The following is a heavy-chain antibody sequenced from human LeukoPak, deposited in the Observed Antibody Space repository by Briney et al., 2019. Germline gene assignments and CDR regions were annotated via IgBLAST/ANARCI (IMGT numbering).Heavy chain of an antibody. D-gene: IGHD3-10*01. Sequence: GRSLRHSCAASGFTFDDYAMHWVRQAPGKGLEWVSLISGDCGSTYYAASVKGRFTISRDHSKNSLYLQMNSLRTEDTALYYCAKDLEPLGPGYYYGSGSLFDYWGQGTLVTVSS. CDR3: AKDLEPLGPGYYYGSGSLFDY. CDR2: ISGDCGST. J-gene: IGHJ4*02. V-gene: IGHV3-43*02. CDR1: GFTFDDYA.